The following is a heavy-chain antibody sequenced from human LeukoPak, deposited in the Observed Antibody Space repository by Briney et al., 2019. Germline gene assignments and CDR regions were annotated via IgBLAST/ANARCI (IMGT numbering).Heavy chain of an antibody. J-gene: IGHJ5*02. CDR1: GGSISSYY. V-gene: IGHV4-4*07. CDR3: ARDVESGSSSWFDP. CDR2: IYTSGST. D-gene: IGHD6-13*01. Sequence: SETLSLTCTVSGGSISSYYWSWIRQPAGKGLEWIGRIYTSGSTNYNPSLKSRVTMSVDTSKNQFSLKLSSVTAADTAVYYCARDVESGSSSWFDPWGQGTLVTVSS.